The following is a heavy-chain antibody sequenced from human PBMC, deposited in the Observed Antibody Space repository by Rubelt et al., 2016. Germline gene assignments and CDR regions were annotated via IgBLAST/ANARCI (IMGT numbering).Heavy chain of an antibody. CDR3: AHGGYRGSNYYYAMDV. V-gene: IGHV3-30*02. D-gene: IGHD4-23*01. CDR1: GFTFSTHG. CDR2: IRSDGSYK. J-gene: IGHJ6*02. Sequence: VQPGGSLRLSCAASGFTFSTHGMHWVRQAPGKGLEWVAYIRSDGSYKYYADSVKGRFTISRDNSKNTLYLQMNSLRAEDSAVYYCAHGGYRGSNYYYAMDVWGQGTTVTVSS.